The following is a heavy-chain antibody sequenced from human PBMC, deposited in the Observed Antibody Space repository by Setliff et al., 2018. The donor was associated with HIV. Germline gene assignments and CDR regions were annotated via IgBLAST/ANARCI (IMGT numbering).Heavy chain of an antibody. V-gene: IGHV1-18*01. D-gene: IGHD2-8*02. Sequence: ASVKVSCKDSGYDFTAYAISWVRQAPGQGLEWMGRIGGDNANIKFAQSFRGRVTMTTDTSTNTAYLELTSLRSDDTAVYYCARYAASGTGWFDPWGQGTQVTVSS. CDR1: GYDFTAYA. J-gene: IGHJ5*02. CDR3: ARYAASGTGWFDP. CDR2: IGGDNANI.